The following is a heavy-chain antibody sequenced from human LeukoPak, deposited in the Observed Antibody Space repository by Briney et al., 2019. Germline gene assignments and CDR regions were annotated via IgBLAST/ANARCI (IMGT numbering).Heavy chain of an antibody. CDR1: GGSLWRYY. CDR3: AREGRYGDYEGY. J-gene: IGHJ4*02. D-gene: IGHD4-17*01. V-gene: IGHV4-4*07. Sequence: SETLSLTCNVSGGSLWRYYWSWIRQPAGKGLEWIGRIYSGGSTNYNPSLKSRVSMSVDESKNQFSLQLTSITVADTAVYYCAREGRYGDYEGYWGQGTLVTVSS. CDR2: IYSGGST.